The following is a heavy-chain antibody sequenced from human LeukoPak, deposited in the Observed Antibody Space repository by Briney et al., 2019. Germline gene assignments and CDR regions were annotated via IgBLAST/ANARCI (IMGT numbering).Heavy chain of an antibody. D-gene: IGHD3-3*01. CDR3: ARDTYYDFWSGYYSGGLDY. CDR2: ISGSGGST. J-gene: IGHJ4*02. CDR1: GFTFSSYA. Sequence: GGSLRLSCAASGFTFSSYATSWVRQAPGKGLEWASAISGSGGSTYYADSVKGRFTISRDNSKNTLYLQMNSLRAEDTAVYYCARDTYYDFWSGYYSGGLDYWGQGTLVTVSS. V-gene: IGHV3-23*01.